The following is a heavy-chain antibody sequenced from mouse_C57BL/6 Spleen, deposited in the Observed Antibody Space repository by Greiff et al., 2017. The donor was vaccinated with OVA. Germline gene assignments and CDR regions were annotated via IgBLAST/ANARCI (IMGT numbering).Heavy chain of an antibody. V-gene: IGHV1-82*01. D-gene: IGHD1-1*01. J-gene: IGHJ4*01. Sequence: VKLQQSGPELVKPGASVKISCKASGYAFSSSWMNWVKQRPGKGLEWIGRIYPGDGDTNYTGKFKGKATLTADKSSSTAYMQLSSLTSADSAVYFCARRVPTTVVATGAMDYWGQGTSVTVSS. CDR2: IYPGDGDT. CDR1: GYAFSSSW. CDR3: ARRVPTTVVATGAMDY.